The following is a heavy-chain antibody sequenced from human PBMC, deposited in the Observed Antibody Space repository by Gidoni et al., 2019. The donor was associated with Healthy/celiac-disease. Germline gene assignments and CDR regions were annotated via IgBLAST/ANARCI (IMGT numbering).Heavy chain of an antibody. CDR1: GGSISSSSYY. J-gene: IGHJ6*02. Sequence: QLQLQESGPGLVKPSETLSLTCTVSGGSISSSSYYWGWIRQPPGKGLEWIGSIYYSGSTYSNPSLKSRVTISVDTSKNQFSLKLSSVTAADTAVYYCARLEIYTGMDVWGQGTTVTVSS. D-gene: IGHD3-3*01. V-gene: IGHV4-39*01. CDR2: IYYSGST. CDR3: ARLEIYTGMDV.